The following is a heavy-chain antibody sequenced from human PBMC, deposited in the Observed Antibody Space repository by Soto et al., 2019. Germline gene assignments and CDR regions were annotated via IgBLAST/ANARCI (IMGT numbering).Heavy chain of an antibody. CDR3: GRDGVGATPLGWFDP. D-gene: IGHD1-26*01. V-gene: IGHV1-2*06. Sequence: ASVKVSCKASGYTFISYYIHWVRQAPGQGLEWMGRINPRSGDTTYAQKFQGRLTMTRDTSISTAYMELSSLRSDDTAVYYCGRDGVGATPLGWFDPWGQGSLVTVSS. CDR2: INPRSGDT. J-gene: IGHJ5*02. CDR1: GYTFISYY.